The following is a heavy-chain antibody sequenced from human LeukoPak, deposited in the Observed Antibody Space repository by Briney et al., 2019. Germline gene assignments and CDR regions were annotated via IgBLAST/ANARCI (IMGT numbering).Heavy chain of an antibody. CDR1: GGSFSSRTYY. Sequence: SETLSLTCTVSGGSFSSRTYYWGWIRQPPGKGLEWIGSMYYSGSTYYNQSLKSRVTISVDTSKNQFSLKLTSVTAADTAVCYCARHYYDSSGYYPWYFDYWGQGTLVTVSS. V-gene: IGHV4-39*01. J-gene: IGHJ4*02. CDR2: MYYSGST. CDR3: ARHYYDSSGYYPWYFDY. D-gene: IGHD3-22*01.